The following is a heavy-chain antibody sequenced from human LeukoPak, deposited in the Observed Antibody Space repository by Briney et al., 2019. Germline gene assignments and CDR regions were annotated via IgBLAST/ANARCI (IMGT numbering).Heavy chain of an antibody. CDR1: GGSISSTNSY. V-gene: IGHV4-39*07. J-gene: IGHJ3*02. Sequence: SETLSLTCTVAGGSISSTNSYWGWLRQSPGTGLEWIATIYYSGSPYYNPSLKSRVTLSVDTSKNQMSLKLSSVTAADTAVYYCARDALAYCGGDCYQEGDIWGQGTMVTVSS. CDR2: IYYSGSP. CDR3: ARDALAYCGGDCYQEGDI. D-gene: IGHD2-21*02.